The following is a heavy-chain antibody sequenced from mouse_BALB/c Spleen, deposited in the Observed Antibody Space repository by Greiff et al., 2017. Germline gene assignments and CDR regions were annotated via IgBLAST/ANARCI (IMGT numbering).Heavy chain of an antibody. CDR1: GYAFSSYW. D-gene: IGHD2-14*01. J-gene: IGHJ4*01. V-gene: IGHV1-80*01. CDR3: AKRHYRSGAMDY. Sequence: VQLHQSGAELVRPGSSVKISCKASGYAFSSYWMNWVKQRPGQGLEWIGQIYPGDGDTNYNGKFKGKATLTADKSSSTAYMQLSSLTSEDSAVYFCAKRHYRSGAMDYWGQGTSVTVSS. CDR2: IYPGDGDT.